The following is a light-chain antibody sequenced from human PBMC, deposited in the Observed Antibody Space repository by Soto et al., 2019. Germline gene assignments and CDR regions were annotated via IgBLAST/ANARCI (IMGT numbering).Light chain of an antibody. CDR2: TAS. CDR3: QQSSSTLIT. J-gene: IGKJ5*01. Sequence: DIQMTQSPSSLSASVGDRVTITCRASQNINTYLNWYQQKPGKAPKLLIYTASNLQSGVPSRFSGSGSGTDFTLTISSLQPEDFATYYCQQSSSTLITFGQGTRLEIK. V-gene: IGKV1-39*01. CDR1: QNINTY.